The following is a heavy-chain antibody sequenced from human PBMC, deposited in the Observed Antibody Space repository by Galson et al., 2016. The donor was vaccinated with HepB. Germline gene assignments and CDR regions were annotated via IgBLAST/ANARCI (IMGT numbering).Heavy chain of an antibody. Sequence: ETLSLTCIVSGGSISSDYYWGWIRQPPGGGLEWIGSIYSSEGTYYNQSLKSRVTISVDTSKNQFSLRLNSVTAADTGVYYCATGIVVAGKYYYYYMDVWGKGTTVTVSS. CDR3: ATGIVVAGKYYYYYMDV. V-gene: IGHV4-39*01. J-gene: IGHJ6*03. D-gene: IGHD6-19*01. CDR1: GGSISSDYY. CDR2: IYSSEGT.